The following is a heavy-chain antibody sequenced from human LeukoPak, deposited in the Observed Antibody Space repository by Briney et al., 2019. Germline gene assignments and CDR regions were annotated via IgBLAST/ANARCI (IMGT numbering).Heavy chain of an antibody. CDR1: GFIFSSYG. J-gene: IGHJ4*02. D-gene: IGHD4-17*01. CDR3: AILKTTVTVSLDY. CDR2: ISSDGSDK. V-gene: IGHV3-30*03. Sequence: RGSLRLSCAASGFIFSSYGMHWVRQAPGKGLEWVAIISSDGSDKYYADSVKGRFSISRDNSQKTLYLQMNSLRPDDTAVYYCAILKTTVTVSLDYLVRGTMVSVCS.